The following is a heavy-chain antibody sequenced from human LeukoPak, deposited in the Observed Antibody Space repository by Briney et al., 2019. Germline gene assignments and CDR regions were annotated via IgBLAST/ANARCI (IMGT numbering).Heavy chain of an antibody. V-gene: IGHV1-2*02. J-gene: IGHJ4*02. D-gene: IGHD3-9*01. CDR2: INPSSGAT. CDR1: GYTFTASY. Sequence: GASVKVSCKASGYTFTASYIHWVRQAPGQGLEWMGWINPSSGATNSAQKFQGRVTMTRDTSISTAYMELSRLRSDDTAVYYCARDPDYDILTGNFDYWGQGTLVTVSS. CDR3: ARDPDYDILTGNFDY.